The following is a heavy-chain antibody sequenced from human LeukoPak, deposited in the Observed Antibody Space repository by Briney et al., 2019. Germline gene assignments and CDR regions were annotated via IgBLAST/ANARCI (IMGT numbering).Heavy chain of an antibody. D-gene: IGHD3-16*01. CDR2: INNDGRST. CDR3: ARDPWGIHAY. Sequence: GGSLRLSCASSGFTFSFYWMHWVRQAPGKGLVWVSRINNDGRSTSYAGSVKGRFTISRDNAKNSLYLQMNSLRAEDTAIYYCARDPWGIHAYWGQGTLVTVSS. V-gene: IGHV3-74*01. J-gene: IGHJ4*02. CDR1: GFTFSFYW.